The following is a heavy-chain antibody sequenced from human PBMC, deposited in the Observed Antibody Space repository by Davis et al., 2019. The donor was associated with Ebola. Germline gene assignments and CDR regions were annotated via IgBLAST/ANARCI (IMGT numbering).Heavy chain of an antibody. CDR1: GYTFTNYY. Sequence: ASVKVSCKASGYTFTNYYMHWVRQAPGQGLEWMGMINPNDGRTIYAQKFQGRVTVTRDTSTTTVYMDLSSLKSEDTAMYYCMSRGLVSATDEAFDIWGQGTVVTVSS. J-gene: IGHJ3*02. CDR2: INPNDGRT. CDR3: MSRGLVSATDEAFDI. V-gene: IGHV1-46*01. D-gene: IGHD1-1*01.